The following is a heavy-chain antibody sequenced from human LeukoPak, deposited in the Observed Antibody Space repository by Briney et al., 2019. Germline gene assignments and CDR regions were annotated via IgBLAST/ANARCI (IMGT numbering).Heavy chain of an antibody. V-gene: IGHV1-46*01. CDR1: GYTFTSYY. D-gene: IGHD3-10*01. J-gene: IGHJ3*02. Sequence: WASVKVSCKASGYTFTSYYMHWVRQAPGQGLEWMGIINPSGGSTSYAQKFQGRVTMTRDTSTSTVYMELSSLRSEDTAVYYCAKDRYSGSGSFSPHSFDIWGQGTMVTVSS. CDR3: AKDRYSGSGSFSPHSFDI. CDR2: INPSGGST.